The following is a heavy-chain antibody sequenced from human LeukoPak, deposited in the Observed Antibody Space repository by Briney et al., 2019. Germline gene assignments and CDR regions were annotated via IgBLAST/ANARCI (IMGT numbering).Heavy chain of an antibody. CDR1: GFTFSSYG. CDR3: AKDRIVGATRRVDY. CDR2: IRYDGSNK. J-gene: IGHJ4*02. V-gene: IGHV3-30*02. D-gene: IGHD1-26*01. Sequence: PGGSLRLSCAASGFTFSSYGMHWVRQAPGKGLEWVAFIRYDGSNKYYADSVKGRFTISRDNSKNTLYLQMNSLRAEDTAVYYCAKDRIVGATRRVDYWGQGTLVTVSS.